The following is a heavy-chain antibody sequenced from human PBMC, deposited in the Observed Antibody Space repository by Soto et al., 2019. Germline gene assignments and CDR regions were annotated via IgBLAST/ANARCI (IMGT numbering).Heavy chain of an antibody. CDR3: ARGSTESYPGSRIFDF. CDR2: ITDNGGDA. CDR1: GLTFWGRA. J-gene: IGHJ4*02. D-gene: IGHD3-10*01. Sequence: GASVKVSCVAPGLTFWGRAMSWVRPAPGGGLQWVATITDNGGDAKYADSVRGRFVISRDNSKKTLYLQMTSLTAEDSAMYFCARGSTESYPGSRIFDFWGRGTLVTVSS. V-gene: IGHV3-23*01.